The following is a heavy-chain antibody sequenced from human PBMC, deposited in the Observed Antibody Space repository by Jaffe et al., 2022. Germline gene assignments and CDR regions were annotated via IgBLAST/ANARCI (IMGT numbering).Heavy chain of an antibody. J-gene: IGHJ4*02. CDR2: ISGSGGST. V-gene: IGHV3-23*01. CDR1: GFTFSSYA. Sequence: EVQLLESGGGLVQPGGSLRLSCAASGFTFSSYAMSWVRQAPGKGLEWVSAISGSGGSTYYADSVKGRFTISRDNSKNTLYLQMNSLRAEDTAVYYCAKDTYYYDSSGYYSIYYFDYWGQGTLVTVSS. D-gene: IGHD3-22*01. CDR3: AKDTYYYDSSGYYSIYYFDY.